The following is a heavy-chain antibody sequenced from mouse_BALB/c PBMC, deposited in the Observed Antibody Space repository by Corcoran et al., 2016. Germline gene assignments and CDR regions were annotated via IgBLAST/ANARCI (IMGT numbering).Heavy chain of an antibody. Sequence: QVQLQQSGAELAKPGASVKMSCKASGYTFTTYWMHWGKQRPGQGLEWIGYINPSAGYTEYNQNFKDKATLAADKSSSTAYMQLSSLTSEDSAVYYWTTGGFRSFDYWGQGTPVTVSA. CDR3: TTGGFRSFDY. CDR1: GYTFTTYW. V-gene: IGHV1-7*01. D-gene: IGHD4-1*01. CDR2: INPSAGYT. J-gene: IGHJ3*01.